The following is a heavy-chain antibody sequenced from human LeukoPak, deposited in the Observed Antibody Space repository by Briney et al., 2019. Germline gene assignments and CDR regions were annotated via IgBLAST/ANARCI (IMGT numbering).Heavy chain of an antibody. J-gene: IGHJ6*02. D-gene: IGHD6-13*01. CDR3: ARDSSSWKGYYYYGMDV. V-gene: IGHV4-31*03. CDR2: IYYSGST. Sequence: RASETLSLTCTVSGGSISSGGYYWSWIRQHPGKGLEWSGYIYYSGSTYYNPSLKSRVTISVDTSKNQFSLKLSSVTAADTAVYYCARDSSSWKGYYYYGMDVWGQGTTVTVSS. CDR1: GGSISSGGYY.